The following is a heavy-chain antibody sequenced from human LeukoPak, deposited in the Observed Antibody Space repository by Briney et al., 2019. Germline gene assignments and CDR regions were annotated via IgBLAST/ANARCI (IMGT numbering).Heavy chain of an antibody. CDR1: GGTFSSYA. V-gene: IGHV1-69*05. Sequence: SVKVSCKASGGTFSSYAISWVRQAPGQGLEWMGGIIPIFGTANYAQKFQGRVTITTDESTSTAYMELSSLRSEDTALYYCARDQKGGRSSGYDLGESWGQGTLVIVSS. D-gene: IGHD5-12*01. CDR2: IIPIFGTA. CDR3: ARDQKGGRSSGYDLGES. J-gene: IGHJ5*02.